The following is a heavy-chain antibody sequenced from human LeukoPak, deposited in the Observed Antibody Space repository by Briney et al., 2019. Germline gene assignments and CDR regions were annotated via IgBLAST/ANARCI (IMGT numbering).Heavy chain of an antibody. J-gene: IGHJ4*02. V-gene: IGHV1-69*05. D-gene: IGHD1-26*01. Sequence: SVKVSCKASGGTFSSYAISWVRQAPGQGLEWMGRIIPIFGTANYAQKFEGRVTITTDESTSTAYMELSSLRSEDTAVYYCARDRIVGATVPFDYWGQGTLVTVSS. CDR1: GGTFSSYA. CDR3: ARDRIVGATVPFDY. CDR2: IIPIFGTA.